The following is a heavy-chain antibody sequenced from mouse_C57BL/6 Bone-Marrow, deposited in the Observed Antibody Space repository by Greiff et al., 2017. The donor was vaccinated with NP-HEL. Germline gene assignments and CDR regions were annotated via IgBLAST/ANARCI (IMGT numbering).Heavy chain of an antibody. CDR2: IYPRSGNT. CDR3: ARRGGYGNYRSWFAY. Sequence: VKLMESGAELARPGASVKLSCKASGYTFTSYGISWVKQRTGQGLEWIGEIYPRSGNTYYNEKFKGKATLTADKSSSTAYMELRSLTSEDSAVYFCARRGGYGNYRSWFAYWGQGTLVTVSA. V-gene: IGHV1-81*01. CDR1: GYTFTSYG. D-gene: IGHD2-1*01. J-gene: IGHJ3*01.